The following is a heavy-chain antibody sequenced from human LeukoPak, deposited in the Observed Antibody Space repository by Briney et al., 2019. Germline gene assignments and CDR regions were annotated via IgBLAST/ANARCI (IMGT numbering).Heavy chain of an antibody. Sequence: PPETQSLTCTVSGGSISTYYWSWIRQPPGKGLQWIGYIYYTGSTEHNPSLKSRVTLSVDTSKNQFSLRLNSVTAADTAVYYCARSHGSGNYFDYWGQGTLVTVSS. J-gene: IGHJ4*02. D-gene: IGHD3-10*01. CDR2: IYYTGST. CDR1: GGSISTYY. V-gene: IGHV4-59*01. CDR3: ARSHGSGNYFDY.